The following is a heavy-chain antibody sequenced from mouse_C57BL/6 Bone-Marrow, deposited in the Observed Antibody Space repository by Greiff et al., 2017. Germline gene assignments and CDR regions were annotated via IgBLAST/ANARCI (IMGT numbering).Heavy chain of an antibody. V-gene: IGHV1-64*01. CDR3: ARSSYTRCDY. Sequence: QVQLQQPGAELVKPGASVKLSCKASGYTFTSYWMHWVKQGPGQGLEWIGMIHPNSGSTNYNEKFKSKATLTVDKSSSTAYMQRSSLTSADSAVYYCARSSYTRCDYWGQGTALPVS. J-gene: IGHJ2*01. CDR2: IHPNSGST. CDR1: GYTFTSYW. D-gene: IGHD1-1*01.